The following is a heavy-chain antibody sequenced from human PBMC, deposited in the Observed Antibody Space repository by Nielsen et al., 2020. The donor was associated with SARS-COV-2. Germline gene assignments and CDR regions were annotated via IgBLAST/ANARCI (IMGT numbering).Heavy chain of an antibody. J-gene: IGHJ4*02. V-gene: IGHV1-46*02. CDR3: ARDRHYTIPFDY. D-gene: IGHD4-11*01. CDR2: INPRGDRP. CDR1: GYTFNRYY. Sequence: ASVKVSCKASGYTFNRYYMHWVRQAPGQGLEWMGVINPRGDRPSYTQKFRDRVTMTRDTSTSTVYMEVSSLRSEDSAVYYCARDRHYTIPFDYWGQGALVTVSA.